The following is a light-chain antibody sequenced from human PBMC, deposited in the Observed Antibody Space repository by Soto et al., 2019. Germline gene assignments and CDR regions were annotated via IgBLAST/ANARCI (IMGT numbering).Light chain of an antibody. CDR3: QQDFSTPLT. J-gene: IGKJ4*02. CDR2: AGS. CDR1: QTIRPF. V-gene: IGKV1-39*01. Sequence: DIQMTQSPSSVSASVGDRVTIACRSSQTIRPFVNWYQQQPGLAPKLLIYAGSTLQSGVPSRFSGCGVPSRFTGAGSGTEFTLTITSLQPEEFGTYFCQQDFSTPLTVGGGTRVEIK.